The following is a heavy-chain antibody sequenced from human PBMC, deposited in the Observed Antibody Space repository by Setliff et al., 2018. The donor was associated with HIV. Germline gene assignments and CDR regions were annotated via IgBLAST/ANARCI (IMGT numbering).Heavy chain of an antibody. CDR3: ARNPQPTGTPDYYYYYYMDV. D-gene: IGHD1-1*01. CDR2: IIPICGTA. Sequence: SVKVSCKASGGTFGSYAISWVRQAPGQGLEWMGRIIPICGTANYAQKFQGRVTITADKSTSTAYMELSSPRSEDTAVYYCARNPQPTGTPDYYYYYYMDVWGKGTTVTVSS. V-gene: IGHV1-69*06. CDR1: GGTFGSYA. J-gene: IGHJ6*03.